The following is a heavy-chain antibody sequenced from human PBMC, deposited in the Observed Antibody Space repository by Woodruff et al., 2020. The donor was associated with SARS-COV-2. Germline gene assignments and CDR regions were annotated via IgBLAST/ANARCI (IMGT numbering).Heavy chain of an antibody. D-gene: IGHD2-2*02. CDR2: ISWNSGSL. CDR3: ARAEGPYTSLPIDY. J-gene: IGHJ4*02. V-gene: IGHV3-9*01. Sequence: VRQAPGKGREWVSGISWNSGSLSNAESLKGRFTISRDNAKSSLYLQMNSLRAEDTAFYYCARAEGPYTSLPIDYWGQGT.